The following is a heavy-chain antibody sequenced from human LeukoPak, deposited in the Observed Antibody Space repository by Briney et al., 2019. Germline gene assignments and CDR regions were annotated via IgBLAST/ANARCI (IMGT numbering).Heavy chain of an antibody. CDR2: IKQDGSEK. CDR3: ARAGYYGLGSSLGTVYDYYSYMDV. V-gene: IGHV3-7*01. J-gene: IGHJ6*03. Sequence: GGSLRLSCAASGFTFSSYWMSWVRQAPGKGLEWVANIKQDGSEKYYVDSVKGRFTISRDNAKNSLYLQMNSLRAEDTAVYYCARAGYYGLGSSLGTVYDYYSYMDVWGKGTTVTISS. D-gene: IGHD3-10*01. CDR1: GFTFSSYW.